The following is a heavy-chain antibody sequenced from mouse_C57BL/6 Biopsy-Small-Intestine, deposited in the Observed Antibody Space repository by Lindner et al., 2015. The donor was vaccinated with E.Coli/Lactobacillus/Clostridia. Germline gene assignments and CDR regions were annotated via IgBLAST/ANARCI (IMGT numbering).Heavy chain of an antibody. J-gene: IGHJ4*01. CDR3: ATSRVTGTRVGEYNWFDP. CDR1: GGIFSSSS. CDR2: VIPLRGIV. V-gene: IGHV1-74*01. Sequence: SVKVSCKTSGGIFSSSSINWVRQAPGQGLEWIGRVIPLRGIVNYAQQFQGRATITADKSTSTADMELSSLRFDDTAVYYCATSRVTGTRVGEYNWFDPWGQGTLVTVSS. D-gene: IGHD1-3*01.